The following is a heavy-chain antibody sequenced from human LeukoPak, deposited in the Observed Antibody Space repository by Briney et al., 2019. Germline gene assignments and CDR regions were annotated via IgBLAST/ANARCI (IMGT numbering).Heavy chain of an antibody. CDR3: ARVRGIAARLLDY. Sequence: ASVKVSCKASGYTFTGYYMHWVRQAPGQGLEWMGWINPYNGNTNYAQKFQGSVTMTRDTSTSTAYMELSSLRSDDTAVYYCARVRGIAARLLDYWGEGTLVTVSS. D-gene: IGHD6-6*01. V-gene: IGHV1-2*02. J-gene: IGHJ4*02. CDR2: INPYNGNT. CDR1: GYTFTGYY.